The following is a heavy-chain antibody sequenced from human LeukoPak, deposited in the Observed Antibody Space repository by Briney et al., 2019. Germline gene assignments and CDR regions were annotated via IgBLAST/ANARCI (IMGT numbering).Heavy chain of an antibody. V-gene: IGHV3-9*01. CDR3: AKDPHYNTLSGYFDY. J-gene: IGHJ4*02. CDR1: GFTFDDYA. D-gene: IGHD3-10*01. Sequence: GRSLRLSCAASGFTFDDYAMHWVRQGPGKGLEWVSGISWNSGYIGYADPVKGRFTISRDNAKNSLYLQMNSLTAEDTALYYCAKDPHYNTLSGYFDYWGQGTLVTVSS. CDR2: ISWNSGYI.